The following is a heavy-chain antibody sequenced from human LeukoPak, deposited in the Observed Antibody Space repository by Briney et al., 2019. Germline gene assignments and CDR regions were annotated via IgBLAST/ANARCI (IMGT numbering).Heavy chain of an antibody. J-gene: IGHJ4*02. D-gene: IGHD5-24*01. Sequence: PSETLSLTCTVSGGSISSGSYYWSWIRQPAGKGLEWIGRIYTSGRTFYNPSLKSRVTISVDTSKNQFSLKLTSVTAADTAVYYCARLYLPATRSDYWGQGTLVTVSS. V-gene: IGHV4-61*02. CDR3: ARLYLPATRSDY. CDR2: IYTSGRT. CDR1: GGSISSGSYY.